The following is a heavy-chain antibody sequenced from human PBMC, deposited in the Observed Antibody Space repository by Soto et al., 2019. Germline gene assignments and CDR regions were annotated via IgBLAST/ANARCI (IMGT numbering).Heavy chain of an antibody. CDR2: INGDGSTT. Sequence: WGSLRLSCAASGFTLSRYWIHWVRQAPGKGLVWVSRINGDGSTTNYVDSLKGRFTISRDNAKNTVFLQMNSLRAEDTAVYYCARGRSGSYSSDYWGQGTLVTVSS. D-gene: IGHD3-10*01. CDR1: GFTLSRYW. J-gene: IGHJ4*02. V-gene: IGHV3-74*01. CDR3: ARGRSGSYSSDY.